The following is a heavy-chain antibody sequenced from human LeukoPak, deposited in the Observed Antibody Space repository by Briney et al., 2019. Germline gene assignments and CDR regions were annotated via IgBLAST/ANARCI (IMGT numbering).Heavy chain of an antibody. J-gene: IGHJ3*02. V-gene: IGHV1-18*01. CDR3: ARGEMLRYFDWLPHSGAFDI. Sequence: GASVKVSCKASGYTFTSYGISWVRQAPGQGLEWMGWISAYNGNTNYAQKFQGRVTITADESTSTAYMELSSLRSEDTAVYYCARGEMLRYFDWLPHSGAFDIWGQGTMVTVSS. D-gene: IGHD3-9*01. CDR1: GYTFTSYG. CDR2: ISAYNGNT.